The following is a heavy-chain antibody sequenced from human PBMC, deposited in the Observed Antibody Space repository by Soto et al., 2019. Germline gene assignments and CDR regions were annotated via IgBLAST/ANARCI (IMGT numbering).Heavy chain of an antibody. CDR1: GFTFSSYW. D-gene: IGHD6-6*01. J-gene: IGHJ4*02. CDR3: ARDSLARSDY. V-gene: IGHV3-7*01. CDR2: INQDGNKK. Sequence: EVQLVESGGGLVQPGGSLRLSCAASGFTFSSYWMSWVRQAPGKGLEWVANINQDGNKKYYVDSVKGRFIISRDNAKNSLYLQMNSLRAEDSAVYYCARDSLARSDYWGQGTLVTVSS.